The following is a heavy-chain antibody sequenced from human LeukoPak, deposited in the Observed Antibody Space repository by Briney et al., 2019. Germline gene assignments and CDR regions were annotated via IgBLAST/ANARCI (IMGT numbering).Heavy chain of an antibody. D-gene: IGHD3-10*01. CDR3: ARSVNMVRGVISDWFDP. J-gene: IGHJ5*02. Sequence: GGSLRLSCAASGFTFSAAWMSWVRQAPGKGLEWVSYISSSSSTIYYADSVKGRFTISRDNAKNSLYLQMNSLRDEDTAVYYCARSVNMVRGVISDWFDPWGQGTLVTVSS. CDR1: GFTFSAAW. CDR2: ISSSSSTI. V-gene: IGHV3-48*02.